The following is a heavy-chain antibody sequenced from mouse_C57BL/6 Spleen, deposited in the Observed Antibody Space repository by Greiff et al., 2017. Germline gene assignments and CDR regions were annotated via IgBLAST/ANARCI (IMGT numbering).Heavy chain of an antibody. CDR3: ANYYGSSPWFAY. Sequence: EVKLMESGGGLVKPGGSLKLSCAASGFTFSDYGMHWVRQAPEKGLEWVAYISSGGSTIYYADTVKGRFTISRDNAKNTLFLQMTSLRSEDTAMYYCANYYGSSPWFAYWGQGTLVTVSA. CDR2: ISSGGSTI. D-gene: IGHD1-1*01. V-gene: IGHV5-17*01. J-gene: IGHJ3*01. CDR1: GFTFSDYG.